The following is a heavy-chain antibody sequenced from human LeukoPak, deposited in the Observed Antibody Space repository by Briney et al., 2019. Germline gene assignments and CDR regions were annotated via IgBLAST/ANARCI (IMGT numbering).Heavy chain of an antibody. D-gene: IGHD3-22*01. CDR1: GFTFSSYS. V-gene: IGHV3-48*01. Sequence: PGGSLRLSCAASGFTFSSYSMNWVRQAPGKGLEWVSSISSSSSTIYYADSVKGRFTISRDNAKNSLYLQMNSLRAEDTAVYYCARDPVDHYYDSSGYPNWFDPWGQGTLVTVSS. CDR2: ISSSSSTI. CDR3: ARDPVDHYYDSSGYPNWFDP. J-gene: IGHJ5*02.